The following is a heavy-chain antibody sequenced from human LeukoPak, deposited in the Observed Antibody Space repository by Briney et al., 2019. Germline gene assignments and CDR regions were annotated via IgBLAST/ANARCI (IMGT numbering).Heavy chain of an antibody. CDR1: GFTFSSYA. V-gene: IGHV3-23*01. Sequence: PGGSLRLSCAASGFTFSSYAMSWVRQAPGKGLEWVSAISGSGGSTYYADSVKGRFTISRDNSKNTLYLQMNSLRAEDTAVYYCAKGGPGWGDYYYYYMDVRGKGTTVTVSS. CDR3: AKGGPGWGDYYYYYMDV. J-gene: IGHJ6*03. CDR2: ISGSGGST. D-gene: IGHD6-19*01.